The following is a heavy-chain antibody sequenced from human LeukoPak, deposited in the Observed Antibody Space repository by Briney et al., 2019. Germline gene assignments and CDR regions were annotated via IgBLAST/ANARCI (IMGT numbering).Heavy chain of an antibody. J-gene: IGHJ4*02. D-gene: IGHD1-20*01. V-gene: IGHV3-15*01. CDR3: STLTSRGLSDS. Sequence: GGSLRLSCAASGFTVSSNYMSWVRQAPGKGLEWVGRIKSKADGETIDYAAPVKGRFTFSRDGSKNMLYLQMNSLKSEDTAVYYCSTLTSRGLSDSWGQGTLVTVPS. CDR2: IKSKADGETI. CDR1: GFTVSSNY.